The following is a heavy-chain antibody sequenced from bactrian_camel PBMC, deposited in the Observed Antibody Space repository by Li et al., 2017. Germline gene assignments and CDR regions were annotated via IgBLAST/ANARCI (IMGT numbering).Heavy chain of an antibody. D-gene: IGHD2*01. J-gene: IGHJ6*01. Sequence: QVQLVESGGGLVQPGGSLRLSCAASGFAFTTYWLYWVRQAPGKGLEWVSSINDGGSTYYADTVKGRFTISRDNAKNTLYLQLNNLKTEDTGVYYCAARGNSWCATPPLSGTFGFWGRGTQVTVS. V-gene: IGHV3S1*01. CDR2: INDGGST. CDR1: GFAFTTYW. CDR3: AARGNSWCATPPLSGTFGF.